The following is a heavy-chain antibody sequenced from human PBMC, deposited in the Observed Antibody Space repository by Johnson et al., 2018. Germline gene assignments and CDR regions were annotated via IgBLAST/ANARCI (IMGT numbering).Heavy chain of an antibody. CDR2: IYPGDSDT. D-gene: IGHD3-10*01. J-gene: IGHJ3*02. CDR3: ARPRRGGAQGAFEI. CDR1: GYRFTSYW. V-gene: IGHV5-51*03. Sequence: PGESLKISCKGSGYRFTSYWIGWVRQMPGKGLEWMGIIYPGDSDTRYSPSFHGQVPISADKAISTAYLQWSSLKASDTAMYYWARPRRGGAQGAFEIWGQGTMVTVSS.